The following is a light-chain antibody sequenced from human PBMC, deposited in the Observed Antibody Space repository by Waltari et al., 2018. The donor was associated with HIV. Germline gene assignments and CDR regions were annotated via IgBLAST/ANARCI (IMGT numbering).Light chain of an antibody. Sequence: SFVLTQPPSVSVAPGKTARITCGGNNIGIKSVPWYQQKPGQAPVLVISYDSDRPSGIPERLSGSNSGNTATLTISRVEAGDEADYYCQVWDSISDHVVFGGGTKLTVL. CDR2: YDS. J-gene: IGLJ3*02. CDR1: NIGIKS. V-gene: IGLV3-21*01. CDR3: QVWDSISDHVV.